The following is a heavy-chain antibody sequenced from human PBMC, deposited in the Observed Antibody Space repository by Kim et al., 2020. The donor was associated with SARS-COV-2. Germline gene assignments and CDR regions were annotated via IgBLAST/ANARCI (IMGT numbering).Heavy chain of an antibody. Sequence: GGSLRLSCVPSGFGVSNNYMSWVRQAPGKGLEWVAVIYSNGDTYYPVSVRGRFTISRHNSRNTLYLQMDSLRPEDTAIYYCASDESGRWLQTSYWGQGTVVTVSS. CDR3: ASDESGRWLQTSY. V-gene: IGHV3-53*04. J-gene: IGHJ4*02. CDR2: IYSNGDT. D-gene: IGHD5-12*01. CDR1: GFGVSNNY.